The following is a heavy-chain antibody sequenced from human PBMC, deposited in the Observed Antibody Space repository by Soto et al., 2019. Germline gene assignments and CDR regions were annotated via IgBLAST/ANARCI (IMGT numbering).Heavy chain of an antibody. Sequence: GGSLRLSCAASGFTFSNYWMSWVRQVPGKGLAWVSNIKEDGSEKYYVDSVMGRFTISRDNAKNSVHLQMNSLRDEDTAVYYCVRFSILVSGRGRGAFFDSWGQGTPVTVSS. CDR3: VRFSILVSGRGRGAFFDS. CDR1: GFTFSNYW. CDR2: IKEDGSEK. J-gene: IGHJ4*02. D-gene: IGHD6-19*01. V-gene: IGHV3-7*03.